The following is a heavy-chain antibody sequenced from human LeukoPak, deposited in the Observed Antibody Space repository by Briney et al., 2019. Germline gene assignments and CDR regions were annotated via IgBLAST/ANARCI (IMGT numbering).Heavy chain of an antibody. CDR2: IYTSGST. Sequence: PSETLSLTCTVSGGSISSYYCSWIRQPAGKGLEWIGRIYTSGSTNYNPSLKSRVTMSVDTSKNQFSLKLSAVTAADTAVYYCARDEDTAMETRGINWFDPWGQGTLVTVSS. CDR1: GGSISSYY. V-gene: IGHV4-4*07. CDR3: ARDEDTAMETRGINWFDP. D-gene: IGHD5-18*01. J-gene: IGHJ5*02.